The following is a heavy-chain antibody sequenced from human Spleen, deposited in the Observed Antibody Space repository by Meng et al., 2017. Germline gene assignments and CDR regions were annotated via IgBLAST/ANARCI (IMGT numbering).Heavy chain of an antibody. V-gene: IGHV4-39*07. CDR2: IYYSGST. Sequence: SETLSLTCSVSGDSISSARHYWSWIRQPPGKGLEWIGSIYYSGSTYYNPSLKSRVTISVDTSKNQFSLKLSSVTAADTAVYYCARDPYYDILTGYYTTYYYYGMDVWGQGTLVTVSS. CDR1: GDSISSARHY. J-gene: IGHJ6*02. CDR3: ARDPYYDILTGYYTTYYYYGMDV. D-gene: IGHD3-9*01.